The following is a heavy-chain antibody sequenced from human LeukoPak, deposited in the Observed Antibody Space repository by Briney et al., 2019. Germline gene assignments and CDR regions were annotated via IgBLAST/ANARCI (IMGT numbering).Heavy chain of an antibody. J-gene: IGHJ4*02. D-gene: IGHD3-22*01. V-gene: IGHV3-48*01. CDR1: GFTFSSYS. CDR2: ISSSSSTI. CDR3: AKDRAYYSDSSGYYLVRAYDY. Sequence: GGSLRLSCAASGFTFSSYSMNWVRQAPGKGLEWVSYISSSSSTIYYADSVKGRFTISRDNSKNTLYLQMNSLRAEDTAVYYCAKDRAYYSDSSGYYLVRAYDYWGQGTLVTVSS.